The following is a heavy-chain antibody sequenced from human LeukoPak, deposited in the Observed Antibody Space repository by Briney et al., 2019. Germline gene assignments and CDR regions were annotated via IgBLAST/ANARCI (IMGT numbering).Heavy chain of an antibody. Sequence: SETLSLTCSVSGRSVGSFSIYYWSWVRQPAGKGLEWIGRIYTGGSTSTNYNPSLKSRVSISVDKSKNHFSLTLRSVTAADTAVYYCAMYDYDTSGFDYWGQGTRVTVSS. V-gene: IGHV4-4*07. J-gene: IGHJ4*02. D-gene: IGHD3-22*01. CDR2: IYTGGST. CDR3: AMYDYDTSGFDY. CDR1: GRSVGSFSIYY.